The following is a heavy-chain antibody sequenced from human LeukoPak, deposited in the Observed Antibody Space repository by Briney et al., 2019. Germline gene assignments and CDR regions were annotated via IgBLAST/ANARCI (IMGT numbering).Heavy chain of an antibody. CDR2: IYYSGST. CDR1: GGSISSGSYY. D-gene: IGHD1-7*01. Sequence: PSETLSLTCTVSGGSISSGSYYWSWIRQPPGKGLEWIGYIYYSGSTYYNPSLKSRVTISVDTSKNQFSLKLSSVTAADTAVYYCATQSPITGTTGYWFDPWGQGTLVTVSS. J-gene: IGHJ5*02. CDR3: ATQSPITGTTGYWFDP. V-gene: IGHV4-30-4*08.